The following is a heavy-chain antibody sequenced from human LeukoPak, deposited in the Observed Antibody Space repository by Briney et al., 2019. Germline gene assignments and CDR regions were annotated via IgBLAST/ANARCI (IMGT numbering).Heavy chain of an antibody. CDR1: GFTLSSYW. CDR3: ARVEHYYYYMDV. J-gene: IGHJ6*03. CDR2: IKQDGSEK. D-gene: IGHD1/OR15-1a*01. Sequence: GGSLRLSCAASGFTLSSYWMSWVRGAPGKGVEGVAHIKQDGSEKYKGDFVNGPFPISRDNAKHSLYMQMNSLRAEDTAVYYCARVEHYYYYMDVWGKGTTVTISS. V-gene: IGHV3-7*01.